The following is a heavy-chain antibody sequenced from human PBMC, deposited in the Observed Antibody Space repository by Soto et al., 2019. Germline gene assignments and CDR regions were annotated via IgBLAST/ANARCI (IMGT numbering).Heavy chain of an antibody. CDR3: AKEGTSGLYYFGY. J-gene: IGHJ4*02. Sequence: EVQLLESGGGLVQPGGSLRLSCAASGFTFSNYAMNWVRQAPGKGLEWVSTISGSGGSPYYADSVKGRFTISRDNSKNTLYLQMNSLRAGDSAIYYCAKEGTSGLYYFGYWGQGTRVTVSS. V-gene: IGHV3-23*01. CDR2: ISGSGGSP. CDR1: GFTFSNYA. D-gene: IGHD6-19*01.